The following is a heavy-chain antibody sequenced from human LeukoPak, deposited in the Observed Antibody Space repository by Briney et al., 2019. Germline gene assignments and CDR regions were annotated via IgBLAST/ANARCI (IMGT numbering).Heavy chain of an antibody. D-gene: IGHD3-3*01. J-gene: IGHJ4*02. Sequence: ASVKVSCKASGYTFTGYYMHWVRQAPGQGLEWMGWINPGSGGTKSARKFQGRVTMTRDTSITTAYMELSTLTSDDTALYYCARDGGFDYWGQGTPVTVSS. V-gene: IGHV1-2*02. CDR2: INPGSGGT. CDR3: ARDGGFDY. CDR1: GYTFTGYY.